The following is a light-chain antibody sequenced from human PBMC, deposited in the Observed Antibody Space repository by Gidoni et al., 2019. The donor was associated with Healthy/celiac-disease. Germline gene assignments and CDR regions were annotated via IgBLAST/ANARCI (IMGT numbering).Light chain of an antibody. CDR1: QSVSSSY. CDR3: QQYGSSPFT. J-gene: IGKJ3*01. Sequence: EIVLTQSPGTLSLSPVERATLSCRASQSVSSSYLAWYQQKPGQAPRLLLYGASSRSTGIPDRFSGSGSGTDFTLTISRLEPEDFAVYYCQQYGSSPFTFGPGTKVDIK. CDR2: GAS. V-gene: IGKV3-20*01.